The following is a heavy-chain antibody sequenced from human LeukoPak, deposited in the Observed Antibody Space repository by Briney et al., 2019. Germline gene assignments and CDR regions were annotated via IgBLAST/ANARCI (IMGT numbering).Heavy chain of an antibody. J-gene: IGHJ4*02. V-gene: IGHV4-31*03. CDR3: ARVLTVTPDY. D-gene: IGHD4-17*01. CDR2: IYYSGST. CDR1: GGSISSGGYY. Sequence: SETLSLTCTVSGGSISSGGYYWSWIRQHPGKGLEWIGYIYYSGSTYYNPSLKSRVTISVDTSKNQFSLKLSSVTAADTAVYYCARVLTVTPDYWGQGTLVTVSS.